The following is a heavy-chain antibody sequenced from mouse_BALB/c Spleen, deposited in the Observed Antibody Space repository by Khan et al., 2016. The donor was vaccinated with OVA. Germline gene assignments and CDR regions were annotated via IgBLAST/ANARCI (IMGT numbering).Heavy chain of an antibody. J-gene: IGHJ2*01. D-gene: IGHD2-14*01. CDR2: INTETGEP. Sequence: QIQLVQSGPELKKPGETVKISCKASGYTFTDYSMHWVKQAPGKGLKWMGWINTETGEPTYADDFKGRFAFSLDTSASTAYLQINNLKNEDTATYFCARDRYDYFDYWGQGTTLTVSS. CDR1: GYTFTDYS. V-gene: IGHV9-2-1*01. CDR3: ARDRYDYFDY.